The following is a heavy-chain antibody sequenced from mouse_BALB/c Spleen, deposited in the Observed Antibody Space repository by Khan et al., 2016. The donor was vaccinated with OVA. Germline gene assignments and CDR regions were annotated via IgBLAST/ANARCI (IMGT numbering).Heavy chain of an antibody. CDR1: GYTFTSYW. Sequence: QVQLQQSGAELVKAGVSVKMSCKASGYTFTSYWMHWVKQRLGQGLEWFAETNPTNGRTYYNEKFKSKATLNVDKSSSTAYMLLSGPTFEDSAVYYWARIKKIVATYFDYWGQGTTLTVSS. J-gene: IGHJ2*01. CDR2: TNPTNGRT. D-gene: IGHD1-1*01. CDR3: ARIKKIVATYFDY. V-gene: IGHV1S81*02.